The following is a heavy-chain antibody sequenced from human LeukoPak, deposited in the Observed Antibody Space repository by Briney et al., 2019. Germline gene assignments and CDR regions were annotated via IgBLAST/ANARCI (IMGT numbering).Heavy chain of an antibody. CDR3: ARLGYSYGGPYFDY. CDR2: IYPGDSDT. Sequence: GGSLQISCKGSGCSFTSYWIGWVRQMPGKGLELMGIIYPGDSDTRYSPSFQGQVTISADKSISTAYLQWSSLKASDTAMYYCARLGYSYGGPYFDYWGQGTLVTVSS. CDR1: GCSFTSYW. V-gene: IGHV5-51*01. D-gene: IGHD5-18*01. J-gene: IGHJ4*02.